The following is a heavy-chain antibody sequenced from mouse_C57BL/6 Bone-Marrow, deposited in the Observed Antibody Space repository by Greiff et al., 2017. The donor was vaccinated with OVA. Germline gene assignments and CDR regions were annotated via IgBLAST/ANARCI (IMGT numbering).Heavy chain of an antibody. CDR1: GFTFSSYA. CDR3: TREGGNYGGAMDY. J-gene: IGHJ4*01. Sequence: EVKLVESGEGLVKPGGSLKLSCAASGFTFSSYAMSWVRQTPEKRLEWVAYISSGGDYIYYADTVKGRFTISRDNARNTLYLQMSSLKSEDTAMYYCTREGGNYGGAMDYWGQGTSVTVSS. CDR2: ISSGGDYI. D-gene: IGHD2-1*01. V-gene: IGHV5-9-1*02.